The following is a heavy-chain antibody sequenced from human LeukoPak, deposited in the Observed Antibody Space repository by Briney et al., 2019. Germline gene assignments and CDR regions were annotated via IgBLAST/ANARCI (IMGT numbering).Heavy chain of an antibody. CDR3: AKYYSASTRFHYYGMDV. CDR2: MYTSGGA. Sequence: SETLSLTCDVSGGSISGYYWSWIRQPAGKGLEWIGRMYTSGGAMYTPSLRRRLTMSVDTPKNQISLELRSVTAADTAVYYCAKYYSASTRFHYYGMDVWGQGTTVTVSS. J-gene: IGHJ6*02. CDR1: GGSISGYY. V-gene: IGHV4-59*10. D-gene: IGHD2-21*01.